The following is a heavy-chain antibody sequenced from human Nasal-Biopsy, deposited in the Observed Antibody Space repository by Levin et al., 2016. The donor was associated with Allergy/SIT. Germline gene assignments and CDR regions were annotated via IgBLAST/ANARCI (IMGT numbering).Heavy chain of an antibody. CDR1: GGSMSDINYW. D-gene: IGHD3-9*01. J-gene: IGHJ4*02. Sequence: SETLSLTCTVSGGSMSDINYWWGWIRQSPGEGLEWIASIWHNGNTWYKSSLRSRVTISLDTSQNQLSLKLTSVTAADTAVYHCARQIAAGYWSFDSWGQGTLVTVSS. V-gene: IGHV4-39*01. CDR3: ARQIAAGYWSFDS. CDR2: IWHNGNT.